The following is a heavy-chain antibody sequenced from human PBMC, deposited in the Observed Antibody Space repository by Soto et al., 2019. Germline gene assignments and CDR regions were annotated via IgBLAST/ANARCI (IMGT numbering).Heavy chain of an antibody. CDR1: GYSFSNYW. V-gene: IGHV5-51*01. CDR3: AKQNLGYFTTTNCFAYSYGLDV. J-gene: IGHJ6*02. Sequence: GESLKISCKASGYSFSNYWIGWVRQMPGKGLEWMGIIYPGYSDVMYSPSFQGQVTISADKSTKTAYLHWSNLKASDTAMYFCAKQNLGYFTTTNCFAYSYGLDVWGPGTTVTVSS. D-gene: IGHD2-2*01. CDR2: IYPGYSDV.